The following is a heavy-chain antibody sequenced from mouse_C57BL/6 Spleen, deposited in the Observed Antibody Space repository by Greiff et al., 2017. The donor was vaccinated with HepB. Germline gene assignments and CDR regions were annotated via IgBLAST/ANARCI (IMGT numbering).Heavy chain of an antibody. CDR2: INPNNGGT. CDR1: GYTFTDYY. J-gene: IGHJ2*01. D-gene: IGHD2-3*01. Sequence: EVQLQQSGPELVKPGASVKISCKASGYTFTDYYMNWVKQSHGKSLEWIGDINPNNGGTSYNQKFKGKATLTVDTSSSTAYMGLRSLTSEDSEVYDCARRGYDDYYGYWGQGTTLTVSS. V-gene: IGHV1-26*01. CDR3: ARRGYDDYYGY.